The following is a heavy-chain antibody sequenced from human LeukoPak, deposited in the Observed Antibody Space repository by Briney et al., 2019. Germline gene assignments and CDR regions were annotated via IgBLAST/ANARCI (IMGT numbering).Heavy chain of an antibody. V-gene: IGHV3-53*01. CDR1: GFTFGDYA. D-gene: IGHD5-18*01. CDR3: ARGFAPAYNFGVFDY. J-gene: IGHJ4*02. CDR2: LYTGGET. Sequence: GGSLRLSCTASGFTFGDYAMGWVRQAPGKGLEWVSLLYTGGETNYADSVKGRFTMSRDTSKNTVSLQMNSLRAEDTAVYYCARGFAPAYNFGVFDYWGQGTLVSVSS.